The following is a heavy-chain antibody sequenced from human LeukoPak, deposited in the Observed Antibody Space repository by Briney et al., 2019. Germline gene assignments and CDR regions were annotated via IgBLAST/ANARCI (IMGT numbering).Heavy chain of an antibody. J-gene: IGHJ6*02. Sequence: ASVKVSCKSSGYTFTTYGITWVRQAPGQGLEWMGWISTDNGDTNYAQKLQGRVTMTTDTSTSTAYMELRSLRSDDTAVYYCARDMALGFRGVFDGMDVWGQGTTVTVSS. CDR2: ISTDNGDT. CDR1: GYTFTTYG. D-gene: IGHD3-10*01. V-gene: IGHV1-18*01. CDR3: ARDMALGFRGVFDGMDV.